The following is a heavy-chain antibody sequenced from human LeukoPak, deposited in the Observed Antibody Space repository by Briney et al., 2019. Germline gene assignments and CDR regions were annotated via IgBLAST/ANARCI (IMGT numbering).Heavy chain of an antibody. CDR3: ARGLWFGELSALDY. Sequence: GGSLRLSCAASEFSVGSNYMTWVRQAPGKGLEWVSLIYSGGSTYYADSVKGRFTISRDNSKNTLYLQMNSLRAEDTAVYYCARGLWFGELSALDYWGQGTLVTVSS. V-gene: IGHV3-66*01. CDR1: EFSVGSNY. D-gene: IGHD3-10*01. J-gene: IGHJ4*02. CDR2: IYSGGST.